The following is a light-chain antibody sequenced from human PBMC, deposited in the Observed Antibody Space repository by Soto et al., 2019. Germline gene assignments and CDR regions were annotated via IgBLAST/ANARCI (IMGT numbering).Light chain of an antibody. CDR3: ALYMGSGIWV. V-gene: IGLV8-61*01. J-gene: IGLJ3*02. CDR2: NTD. CDR1: SGSVSTTYH. Sequence: QTVVTQEPSFSVAPGRTVTFTCGLRSGSVSTTYHPSWYQQTPGQAPRTLIYNTDIRSSGVPDRFSGSILGNTAALTITGAQADDESHYYCALYMGSGIWVFGGGTKLTVL.